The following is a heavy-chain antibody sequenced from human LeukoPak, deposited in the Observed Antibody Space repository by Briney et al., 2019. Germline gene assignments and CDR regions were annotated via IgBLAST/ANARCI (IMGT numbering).Heavy chain of an antibody. CDR3: AKDKNDYNDSYYMDV. V-gene: IGHV3-30*02. D-gene: IGHD5-24*01. Sequence: GGSLRLSCAASGFTFSGYGFHWVRQAPGKGLEWVACIRYDGTNKYYADSVKGRFTISRDNSKNTLYLQMNSLRAEDTAVYYCAKDKNDYNDSYYMDVWGKGTTVTVPS. CDR1: GFTFSGYG. CDR2: IRYDGTNK. J-gene: IGHJ6*03.